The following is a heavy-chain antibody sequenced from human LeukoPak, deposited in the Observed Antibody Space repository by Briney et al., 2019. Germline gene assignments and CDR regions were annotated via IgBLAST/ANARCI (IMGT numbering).Heavy chain of an antibody. J-gene: IGHJ3*02. Sequence: SETLSLTCAVYGGSFSGYYWSWIRQPPGKGLEWIGEVNHSGSTNYNPSLKSRVTISVDTSKNQFSLKPSSVTAADTAVYYCARFRPTIFGVVIVAHAFDIWGQGTMVTVSS. D-gene: IGHD3-3*01. CDR3: ARFRPTIFGVVIVAHAFDI. V-gene: IGHV4-34*01. CDR1: GGSFSGYY. CDR2: VNHSGST.